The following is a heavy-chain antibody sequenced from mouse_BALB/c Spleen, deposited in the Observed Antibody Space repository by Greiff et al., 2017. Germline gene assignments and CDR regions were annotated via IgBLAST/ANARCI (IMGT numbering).Heavy chain of an antibody. Sequence: QVQLQQSGAELVRPGTSVKISCKASGYTFTNYWLGWVKQRPGHGLEWIGDIYPGGGYTNYNEKFKGKATLTADTSSSTAYMQLSSLTSEDSAVYFCARRQGYGGYFDYGGQGTTLTVSS. CDR3: ARRQGYGGYFDY. CDR1: GYTFTNYW. J-gene: IGHJ2*01. CDR2: IYPGGGYT. D-gene: IGHD2-14*01. V-gene: IGHV1-63*02.